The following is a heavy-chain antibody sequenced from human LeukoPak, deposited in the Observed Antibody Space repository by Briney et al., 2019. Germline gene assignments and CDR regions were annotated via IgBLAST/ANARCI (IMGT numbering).Heavy chain of an antibody. J-gene: IGHJ4*02. CDR2: IVVGSGNT. V-gene: IGHV1-58*02. CDR3: AADWRD. CDR1: GFTFTSSA. Sequence: SVKVSCKASGFTFTSSAMQGVRQARGKRLEWTGWIVVGSGNTNYAQKFQERVTITRDMSTSTAYMELSSLRSEDTAVYYCAADWRDWGQGTLVTVSS. D-gene: IGHD3-3*01.